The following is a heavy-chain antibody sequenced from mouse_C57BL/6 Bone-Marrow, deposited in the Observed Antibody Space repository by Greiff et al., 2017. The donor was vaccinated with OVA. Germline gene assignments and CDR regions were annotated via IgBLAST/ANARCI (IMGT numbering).Heavy chain of an antibody. CDR2: IYPRSGNT. CDR1: GYTFTSYG. Sequence: VQLQQSGAELARPGASVKLSCKASGYTFTSYGISWVKQRTGQGLEWIGEIYPRSGNTYYNEKFKGKATLTAAKSSSTAYMELRSLTSEDSAVYFCARWRQLRLQDYFDYWGQGTTLTVSS. D-gene: IGHD3-2*02. V-gene: IGHV1-81*01. CDR3: ARWRQLRLQDYFDY. J-gene: IGHJ2*01.